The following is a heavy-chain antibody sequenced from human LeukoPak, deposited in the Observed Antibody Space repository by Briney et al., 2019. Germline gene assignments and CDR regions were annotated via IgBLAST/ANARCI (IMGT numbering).Heavy chain of an antibody. CDR3: ATYSSLNRREFQY. Sequence: PGGSLRLSCAASGFTFSSEWMSWVRQAPGKGLQWVANIKTDGSEKYYVDSVKGRFTISRDNAKNSLYLQMNSLRAEDTAVYYCATYSSLNRREFQYWGQGTLLTVSS. J-gene: IGHJ1*01. D-gene: IGHD3-22*01. CDR1: GFTFSSEW. V-gene: IGHV3-7*01. CDR2: IKTDGSEK.